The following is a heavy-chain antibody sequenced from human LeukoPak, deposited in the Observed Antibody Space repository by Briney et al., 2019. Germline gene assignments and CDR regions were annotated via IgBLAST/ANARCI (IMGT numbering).Heavy chain of an antibody. J-gene: IGHJ4*02. D-gene: IGHD3-22*01. CDR3: AQGRTMTVVVTPLDY. Sequence: PGGSLRLSCAASGFTFSSYGMSWVRQAPGKGLEWVSVISGSGGTTYYADSVKGRFTISRDNSKNTLYLQMNSLRAEDTAVYYCAQGRTMTVVVTPLDYWGQGTLVTVSS. CDR2: ISGSGGTT. V-gene: IGHV3-23*01. CDR1: GFTFSSYG.